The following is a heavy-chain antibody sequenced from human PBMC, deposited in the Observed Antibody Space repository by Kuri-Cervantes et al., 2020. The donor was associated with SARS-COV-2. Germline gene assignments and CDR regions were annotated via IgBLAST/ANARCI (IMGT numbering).Heavy chain of an antibody. D-gene: IGHD4-23*01. CDR1: GFTFNTYW. V-gene: IGHV3-74*01. CDR2: INSDGSST. J-gene: IGHJ5*02. CDR3: ARLFRWSDLHWFDP. Sequence: GESLKISCAASGFTFNTYWMHWVRQVPGKGLVWVSRINSDGSSTSYVDSVKGRFTISRDNSKNSLYLQMNSLRAGDTAVYYCARLFRWSDLHWFDPWGRGTLVTVSS.